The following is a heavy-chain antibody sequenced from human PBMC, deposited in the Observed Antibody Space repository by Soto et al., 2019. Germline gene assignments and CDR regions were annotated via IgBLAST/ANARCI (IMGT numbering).Heavy chain of an antibody. CDR3: ARDPGDGDYEGYYYYGMDV. V-gene: IGHV4-4*02. D-gene: IGHD4-17*01. CDR2: IYDSGST. Sequence: QVQLQESGPGLVKPSGTLSLTCAVSGGSISSSNWWSWVRQPPGKGLEWIGEIYDSGSTNYNPSRKSRGTIAVDKSKNQFSLKLSSVTAADTAVYYCARDPGDGDYEGYYYYGMDVWGQGTTVTVSS. J-gene: IGHJ6*02. CDR1: GGSISSSNW.